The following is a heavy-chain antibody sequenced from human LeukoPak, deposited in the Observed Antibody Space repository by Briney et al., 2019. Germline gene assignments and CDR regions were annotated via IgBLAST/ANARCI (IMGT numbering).Heavy chain of an antibody. V-gene: IGHV4-61*05. Sequence: SETLSLTCTVSGGSITSSHYYWGLIRQPPGKGLEWIGYIYYSGSTNYNPSLKSRVTISVDTSKNQFSLKLSSVTAADTAAYYCARHAGSGYDGPFDYWGQGTLVTVSS. CDR2: IYYSGST. CDR3: ARHAGSGYDGPFDY. D-gene: IGHD5-12*01. CDR1: GGSITSSHYY. J-gene: IGHJ4*02.